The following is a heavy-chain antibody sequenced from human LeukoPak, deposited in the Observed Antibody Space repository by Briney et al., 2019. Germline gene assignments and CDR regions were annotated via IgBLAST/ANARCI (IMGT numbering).Heavy chain of an antibody. D-gene: IGHD4-17*01. CDR1: GYSISSGYY. CDR2: IYHSGTT. V-gene: IGHV4-38-2*02. CDR3: ARDSRYGDYFYYFDY. Sequence: SETLSLTCAVSGYSISSGYYWGWIRQPPGKGLERIGSIYHSGTTYYNPSLKSRVTISVDTSKNQFSLKLSSVTAADTAVYYCARDSRYGDYFYYFDYWGQGTLVTVSS. J-gene: IGHJ4*02.